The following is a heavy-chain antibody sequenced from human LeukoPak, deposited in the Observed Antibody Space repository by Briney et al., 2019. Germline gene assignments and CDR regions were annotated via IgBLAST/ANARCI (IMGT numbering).Heavy chain of an antibody. Sequence: GGSLRLSCAAPGFTFGSYGMHWVRQAPGKGLEWVAVISYDGSNKYYADSVKGRFTISRDNSKNTLCLQMNSLRAEDTAVYYCAKATWGEIDYWGQGTLVTVSS. CDR2: ISYDGSNK. CDR3: AKATWGEIDY. V-gene: IGHV3-30*18. CDR1: GFTFGSYG. D-gene: IGHD3-16*01. J-gene: IGHJ4*02.